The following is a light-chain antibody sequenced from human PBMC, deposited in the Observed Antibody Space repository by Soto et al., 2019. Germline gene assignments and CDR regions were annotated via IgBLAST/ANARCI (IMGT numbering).Light chain of an antibody. CDR3: QQYNNWPPYT. J-gene: IGKJ2*01. Sequence: DIVMTQSPATLSVSLGERATLSCRASQSVSRNLAWYQQKPGQTPRLLIYGASTRATGIPARFSGSGSGTEFTLTISSLQSEDFAVYYCQQYNNWPPYTFGQGTKLEIK. CDR1: QSVSRN. V-gene: IGKV3-15*01. CDR2: GAS.